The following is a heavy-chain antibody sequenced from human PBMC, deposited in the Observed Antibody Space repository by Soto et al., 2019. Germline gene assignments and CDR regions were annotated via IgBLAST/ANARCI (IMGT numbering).Heavy chain of an antibody. J-gene: IGHJ4*02. Sequence: AGXSLRLDCAASGFTFSSYWMSWVRQAPVKGLEWGANIKQDGSEKYYVDSVKGRFTISRDNAKNSLYLQMNSLRAEDTAVYYCARDRIQLWFRRWYYFDYWGQGTLVTVSS. CDR1: GFTFSSYW. CDR2: IKQDGSEK. D-gene: IGHD5-18*01. CDR3: ARDRIQLWFRRWYYFDY. V-gene: IGHV3-7*05.